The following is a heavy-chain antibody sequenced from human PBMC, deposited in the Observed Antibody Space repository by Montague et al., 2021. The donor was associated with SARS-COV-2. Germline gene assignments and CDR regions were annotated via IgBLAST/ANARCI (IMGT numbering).Heavy chain of an antibody. D-gene: IGHD3-10*01. CDR3: ARARGSSGLWFGEYNWFEP. CDR1: GASISSYY. V-gene: IGHV4-59*01. CDR2: LYDSERT. Sequence: SETLSLTCTVSGASISSYYWSWIRQPPGKGLEWIAYLYDSERTSYNPSLKSRTTISLDTSRNQFSLKLSSMTAADTAVYYCARARGSSGLWFGEYNWFEPWGQGTLVTVSS. J-gene: IGHJ5*02.